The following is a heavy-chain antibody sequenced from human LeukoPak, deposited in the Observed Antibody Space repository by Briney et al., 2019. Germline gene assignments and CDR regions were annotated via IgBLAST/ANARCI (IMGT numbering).Heavy chain of an antibody. D-gene: IGHD2-2*01. V-gene: IGHV3-30*03. CDR1: GFTFSSYG. CDR2: ISYDGSNK. CDR3: ARGGRYCSSTSSHSNWFDP. J-gene: IGHJ5*02. Sequence: PGGSLRLSCAASGFTFSSYGMHWVRQAPGKGLEWVAVISYDGSNKYYADSVKGRSTISRDNSKNTLYLQMNSLRAEDTAVYYCARGGRYCSSTSSHSNWFDPWGQGTLVTVSS.